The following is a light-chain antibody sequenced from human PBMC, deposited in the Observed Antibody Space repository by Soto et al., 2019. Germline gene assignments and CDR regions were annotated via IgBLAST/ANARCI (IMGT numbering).Light chain of an antibody. V-gene: IGLV1-40*01. CDR2: GNS. Sequence: QSVLTQPPSVSGAPGQRVTISCTGSSSNIGAGYDVHWYQQLPGTAPKLLIYGNSNRPSGVPDRFSGSKSGTSASLAITGLQAEDEADYYFQSYDSSLSGVVFGGGTKLNGL. J-gene: IGLJ2*01. CDR3: QSYDSSLSGVV. CDR1: SSNIGAGYD.